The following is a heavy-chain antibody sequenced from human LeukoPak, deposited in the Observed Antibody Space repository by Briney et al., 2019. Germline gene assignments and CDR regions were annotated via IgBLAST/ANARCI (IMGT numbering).Heavy chain of an antibody. Sequence: SVKVSCKASGYTFAGDYMHWVRQAPGQGLEWMGGIIPIFGATNYAQKFQGRVTITADESTSTAYMELRSLRSEDTAVYYCARGRGDYYYYYMDVWGKGTTVTVSS. J-gene: IGHJ6*03. CDR1: GYTFAGDY. CDR3: ARGRGDYYYYYMDV. CDR2: IIPIFGAT. V-gene: IGHV1-69*13.